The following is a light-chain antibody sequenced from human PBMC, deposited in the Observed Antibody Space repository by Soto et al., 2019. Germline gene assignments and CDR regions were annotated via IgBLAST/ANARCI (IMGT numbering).Light chain of an antibody. V-gene: IGKV3-20*01. CDR1: QSVSSSY. CDR2: GSS. CDR3: QQYGSSPYT. Sequence: EIVLTQSPGTLSLSPGERATLSCRASQSVSSSYLAWYQQKPGQAPTLLIYGSSNRATGIPDRFSGSGSGTDFTLTISRLEPEDFAVYYWQQYGSSPYTFGQGTKLEIK. J-gene: IGKJ2*01.